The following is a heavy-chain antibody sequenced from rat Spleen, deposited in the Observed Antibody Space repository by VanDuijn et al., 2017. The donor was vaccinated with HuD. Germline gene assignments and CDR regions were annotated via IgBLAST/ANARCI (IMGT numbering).Heavy chain of an antibody. CDR2: ISTSGGST. CDR3: AKSLSSSIYVMDA. V-gene: IGHV5S13*01. CDR1: GFTFSNYG. D-gene: IGHD1-2*01. Sequence: EVQLVESGGGLVQPGRSLKLSCAASGFTFSNYGMAWVRQAPTKGLEWVATISTSGGSTYYRDSVKGRFTISRDNAENTLYLQMDSLRSEDTATYYCAKSLSSSIYVMDAWGQEASVTVSS. J-gene: IGHJ4*01.